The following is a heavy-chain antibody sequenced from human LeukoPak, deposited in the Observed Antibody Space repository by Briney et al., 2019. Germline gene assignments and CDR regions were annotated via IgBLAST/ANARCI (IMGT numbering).Heavy chain of an antibody. J-gene: IGHJ4*02. V-gene: IGHV4-38-2*02. D-gene: IGHD4-17*01. CDR3: ARYNTVIPGFVY. Sequence: SETLSLTCTVSGYSISSAYYWGWIRQPPGKGLEWIGSIYRSGSTYYNTSLKSRVTISVDTSNNQLSLKLSSVTAADTAVYYCARYNTVIPGFVYWGQGTLVTVSS. CDR1: GYSISSAYY. CDR2: IYRSGST.